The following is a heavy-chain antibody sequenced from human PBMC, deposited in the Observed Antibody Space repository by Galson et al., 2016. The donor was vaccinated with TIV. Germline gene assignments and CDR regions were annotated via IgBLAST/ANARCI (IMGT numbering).Heavy chain of an antibody. CDR3: ARSRYYDTSGYSLLDD. Sequence: SVKVSCKASGVIFNSYAISWVRQAPGQGLEWMGGIIGVFGKANYAQTFQGRVTITTDASTSTTYMELRHLRSEDTAVYYCARSRYYDTSGYSLLDDWGQGTLVRVSS. J-gene: IGHJ4*02. CDR1: GVIFNSYA. CDR2: IIGVFGKA. D-gene: IGHD3-22*01. V-gene: IGHV1-69*05.